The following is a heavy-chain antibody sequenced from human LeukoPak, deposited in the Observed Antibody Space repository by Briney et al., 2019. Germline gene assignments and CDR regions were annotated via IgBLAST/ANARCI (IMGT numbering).Heavy chain of an antibody. CDR1: GFTFDEYA. J-gene: IGHJ4*02. V-gene: IGHV3-9*01. D-gene: IGHD4-17*01. Sequence: GGSLRLSCAASGFTFDEYAMHWVRHAPGKGLEWVSGISWNSAGIGYADSVRGRFTISRDNAKNSLYLQMNSLRAEDTAVYYCALLTTVTGGANWGQGTLVTVSS. CDR3: ALLTTVTGGAN. CDR2: ISWNSAGI.